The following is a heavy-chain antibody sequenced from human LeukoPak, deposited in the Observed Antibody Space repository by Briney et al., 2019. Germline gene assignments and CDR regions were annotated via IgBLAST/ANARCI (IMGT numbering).Heavy chain of an antibody. V-gene: IGHV3-30*02. CDR3: AKDYNDGFDY. D-gene: IGHD3-3*01. CDR2: IRYDGSTK. J-gene: IGHJ4*02. CDR1: GFSFSGYG. Sequence: GGSLRLSCAASGFSFSGYGMHWVRQAPGKGLEWVTFIRYDGSTKSYADSVKGRFTIARDNSKNTLYLQMNSLRAEDTAVYFCAKDYNDGFDYWGQGALVTVSS.